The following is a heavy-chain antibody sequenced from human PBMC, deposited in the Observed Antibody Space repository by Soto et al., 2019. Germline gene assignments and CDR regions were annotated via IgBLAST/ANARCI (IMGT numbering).Heavy chain of an antibody. D-gene: IGHD4-4*01. J-gene: IGHJ4*02. CDR1: GFTFSSYP. CDR3: ARGPVTQTSFIDH. V-gene: IGHV3-30-3*01. Sequence: PGGSLRLSCEASGFTFSSYPMHWVRQAPGKGLEWVTVISYDGGNQYYADSVKGRFTISRDNSKDTLYPQMHSLRSDDTAVYFCARGPVTQTSFIDHWGQGTLVTVSS. CDR2: ISYDGGNQ.